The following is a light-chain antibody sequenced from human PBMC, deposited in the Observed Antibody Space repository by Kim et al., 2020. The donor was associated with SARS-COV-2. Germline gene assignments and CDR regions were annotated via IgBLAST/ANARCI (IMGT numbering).Light chain of an antibody. Sequence: QSITLSCTGTSSDGGYYKTVSWYQQHPRKAPKLMIYEVNKRPAGVSNRFSGSKSGNTASLTISGLQAEDEADYHCCSYAGSSTSYIFGTGTKVTVL. J-gene: IGLJ1*01. CDR1: SSDGGYYKT. CDR3: CSYAGSSTSYI. CDR2: EVN. V-gene: IGLV2-23*02.